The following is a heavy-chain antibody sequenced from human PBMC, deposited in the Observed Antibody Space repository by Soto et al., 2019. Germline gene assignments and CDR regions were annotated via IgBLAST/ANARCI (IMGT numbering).Heavy chain of an antibody. CDR3: ARVHSYPGFSITLIVAYGMEV. J-gene: IGHJ6*01. D-gene: IGHD3-22*01. CDR1: GYTFTSYD. CDR2: MNPNSGNT. Sequence: ASVRVSCKASGYTFTSYDINWVRQATGQGLEWMGWMNPNSGNTGYAQKFQGRVTMTRNTSISTAYMELSSLRSDDTAVYYCARVHSYPGFSITLIVAYGMEVWGQGTTVNVSS. V-gene: IGHV1-8*01.